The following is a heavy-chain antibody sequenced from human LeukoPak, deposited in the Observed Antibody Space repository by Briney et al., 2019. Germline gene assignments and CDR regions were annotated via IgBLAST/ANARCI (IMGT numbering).Heavy chain of an antibody. J-gene: IGHJ4*02. Sequence: SETLSLTCTVSGGSISSYYWSWIRQPAGKGLEWIGRIYTNGSTNYNPSLKSRVTMSVDTSKNQFSLKLSSVTAADTAVYYCARSVYSYGTYYFDYWGQGTLVTVSS. D-gene: IGHD5-18*01. V-gene: IGHV4-4*07. CDR3: ARSVYSYGTYYFDY. CDR2: IYTNGST. CDR1: GGSISSYY.